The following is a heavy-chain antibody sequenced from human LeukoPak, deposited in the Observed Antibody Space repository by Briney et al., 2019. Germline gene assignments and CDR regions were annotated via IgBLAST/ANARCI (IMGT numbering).Heavy chain of an antibody. V-gene: IGHV3-23*01. D-gene: IGHD2-2*01. J-gene: IGHJ4*02. CDR1: GFTFSSYA. CDR3: AKDPGVVPAHYFDY. CDR2: TGSTGVST. Sequence: GGSLRLSCAASGFTFSSYAMNWVRQAPGKGLEWVSATGSTGVSTFYADSVKGRFTGSRDNSKNTLSLQMNSLRAEDTAVYYCAKDPGVVPAHYFDYWGQGILATVSS.